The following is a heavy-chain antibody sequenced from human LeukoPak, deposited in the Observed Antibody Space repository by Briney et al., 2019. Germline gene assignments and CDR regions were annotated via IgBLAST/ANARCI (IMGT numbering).Heavy chain of an antibody. V-gene: IGHV3-30*04. CDR3: ARGRYSGYDWVEGQEWLVLGSYYYYMDV. J-gene: IGHJ6*03. CDR2: ISYDGSNK. D-gene: IGHD5-12*01. CDR1: GFTFSSYA. Sequence: PGRSLRLSCAASGFTFSSYAMHWVRQAPGKGLEWVAVISYDGSNKYYADSVKGRFTISRDNSKNTLYLQMNSLRAEDTAVCYCARGRYSGYDWVEGQEWLVLGSYYYYMDVWGKGTTVTVSS.